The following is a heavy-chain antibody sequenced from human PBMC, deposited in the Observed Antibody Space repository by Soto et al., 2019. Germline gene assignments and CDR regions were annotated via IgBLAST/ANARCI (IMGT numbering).Heavy chain of an antibody. D-gene: IGHD2-15*01. CDR2: ISPYNGKT. Sequence: QAQLAQSGAEVKKPGASVNISCKASGYTFTNYGFIWVRQAPGHGLDWVGWISPYNGKTEYAQKFQGRVTMTRDKPTSTAYMELRSLRSDDTAVYYCARDIYGGNCCDAFDIWGQGTMVTVSS. J-gene: IGHJ3*02. CDR3: ARDIYGGNCCDAFDI. V-gene: IGHV1-18*01. CDR1: GYTFTNYG.